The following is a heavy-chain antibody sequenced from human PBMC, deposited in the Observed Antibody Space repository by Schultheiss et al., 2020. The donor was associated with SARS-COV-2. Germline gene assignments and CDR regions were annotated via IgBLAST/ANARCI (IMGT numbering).Heavy chain of an antibody. Sequence: GESLKISCAASGFTFGSFAMSWVRQAPGKGLQWVSIIYSGGSTYYADSVKGRFTISRDNAKNSLYLQMNNLRVEDTAIYYCARHIVGVTAPLLGCWGQGTLVTVSS. V-gene: IGHV3-66*04. CDR1: GFTFGSFA. CDR3: ARHIVGVTAPLLGC. D-gene: IGHD2-21*02. J-gene: IGHJ4*02. CDR2: IYSGGST.